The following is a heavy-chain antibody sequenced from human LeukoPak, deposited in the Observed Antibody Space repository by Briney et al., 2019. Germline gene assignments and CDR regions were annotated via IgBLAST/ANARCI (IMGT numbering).Heavy chain of an antibody. Sequence: PGGSLRLSCAASGFTFSSYEMNWVRQAPGKGLEWVSYISSSGSTIYYADSVKGRFTISRDNAKNSLYLQMNSLRAEDTAVYYCARGSGGYDILISAHAGAFDIWGQGTMVTVSS. J-gene: IGHJ3*02. CDR2: ISSSGSTI. CDR1: GFTFSSYE. V-gene: IGHV3-48*03. CDR3: ARGSGGYDILISAHAGAFDI. D-gene: IGHD3-9*01.